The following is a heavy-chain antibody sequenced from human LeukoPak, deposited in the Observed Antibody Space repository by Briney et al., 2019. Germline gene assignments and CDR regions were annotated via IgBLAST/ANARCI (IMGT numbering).Heavy chain of an antibody. CDR1: GGSISSYY. J-gene: IGHJ4*02. CDR3: ARDPYSSGWLHLFDY. Sequence: SETLSLTCTVSGGSISSYYWSWLRQPPGKGLEWIGYIYYSGSTNYNPSLTSRVTISVDTSKNQFSLTLSSVTAADTAVYYCARDPYSSGWLHLFDYWGQGTLVTVSS. D-gene: IGHD6-19*01. V-gene: IGHV4-59*12. CDR2: IYYSGST.